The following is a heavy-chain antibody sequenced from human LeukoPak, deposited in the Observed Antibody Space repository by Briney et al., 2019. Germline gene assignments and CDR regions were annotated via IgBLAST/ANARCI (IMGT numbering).Heavy chain of an antibody. D-gene: IGHD5-12*01. CDR1: GYNLTTYA. Sequence: GASVKVSCKASGYNLTTYAMNWVRQAPGQGLEWMGWINTNTGNPTYAQGFTGRFVFSLDTSVNTAYLQISSLKAEDTAIYYCARDFGGASGYYEVDWLDPWGQGTLVTVSS. CDR2: INTNTGNP. J-gene: IGHJ5*02. CDR3: ARDFGGASGYYEVDWLDP. V-gene: IGHV7-4-1*02.